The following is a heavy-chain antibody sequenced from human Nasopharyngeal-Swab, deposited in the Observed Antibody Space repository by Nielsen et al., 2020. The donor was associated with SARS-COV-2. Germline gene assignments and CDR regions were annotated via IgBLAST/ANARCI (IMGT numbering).Heavy chain of an antibody. Sequence: WIRQPPGKGLEWIGYIYYSGSTNYNPSLKSRVTMSEDTSKNQFSLKLSSVTAADTAVYYCARVWGATCLNWGQGTLVTVSS. D-gene: IGHD1-26*01. CDR2: IYYSGST. V-gene: IGHV4-59*01. CDR3: ARVWGATCLN. J-gene: IGHJ4*02.